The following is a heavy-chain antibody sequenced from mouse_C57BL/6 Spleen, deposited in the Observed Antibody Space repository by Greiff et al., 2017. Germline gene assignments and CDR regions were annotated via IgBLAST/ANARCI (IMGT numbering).Heavy chain of an antibody. J-gene: IGHJ2*01. Sequence: VQGVESGAELARPGASVKMSCTASGYTFTSYTMHWVKQRPGQGLEWIGNINPSSGYTKYNQKFKDKATLTADKSSSTAYMQLSSLTSEDSAVYYCAGEKEYPGDCDYWGQGTTLTVSS. CDR2: INPSSGYT. V-gene: IGHV1-4*01. D-gene: IGHD5-2*01. CDR3: AGEKEYPGDCDY. CDR1: GYTFTSYT.